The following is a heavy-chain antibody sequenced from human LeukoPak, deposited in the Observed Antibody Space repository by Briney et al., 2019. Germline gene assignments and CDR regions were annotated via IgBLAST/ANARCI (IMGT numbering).Heavy chain of an antibody. Sequence: ASVKVSCKASGYTFTGYYMHWVRQAPGQGLEWMGWINPNSGGTNYAQKFQGRVTMTRDTSISTAYMELSRLRSDDTAVYYCARGRSYDFWSGYYPYFDCWGQGTLVTVSS. D-gene: IGHD3-3*01. J-gene: IGHJ4*02. V-gene: IGHV1-2*02. CDR2: INPNSGGT. CDR1: GYTFTGYY. CDR3: ARGRSYDFWSGYYPYFDC.